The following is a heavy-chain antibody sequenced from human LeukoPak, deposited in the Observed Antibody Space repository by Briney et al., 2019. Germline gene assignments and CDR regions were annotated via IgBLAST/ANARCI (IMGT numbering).Heavy chain of an antibody. CDR2: IYYSGST. Sequence: SETLSLTCTVSGGSISSSSYYWGWIRQPAGKGLEWIGSIYYSGSTYYNPSLKSRVTISVDTSKNQFSLKLSSVTAADTAVYYCARVRYSSGWHVDYWGQGTLVTVSS. V-gene: IGHV4-39*01. CDR1: GGSISSSSYY. CDR3: ARVRYSSGWHVDY. J-gene: IGHJ4*02. D-gene: IGHD6-19*01.